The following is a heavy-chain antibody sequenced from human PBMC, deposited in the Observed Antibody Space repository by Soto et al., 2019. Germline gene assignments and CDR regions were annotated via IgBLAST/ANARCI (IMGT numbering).Heavy chain of an antibody. V-gene: IGHV4-4*02. CDR3: AREQGIGYCSSTSCYKDYGMDL. CDR2: IYHSGST. Sequence: SETLSLTCAVSGGSISSSNWWSWVRQPPGKGLEWIGEIYHSGSTNYNPSLKSRVTISVDKSKNQFSLKLSSVTAADTAVYYCAREQGIGYCSSTSCYKDYGMDLWGQGTTVTVSS. D-gene: IGHD2-2*02. CDR1: GGSISSSNW. J-gene: IGHJ6*02.